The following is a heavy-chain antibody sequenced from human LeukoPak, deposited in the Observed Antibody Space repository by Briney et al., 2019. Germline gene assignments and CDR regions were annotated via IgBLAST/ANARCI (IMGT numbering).Heavy chain of an antibody. Sequence: SETLSLTCSVSDGSINGYYWNWTRRPPGKGLEWIGYIYYNGNTNYRPSLKSRVTISVDTSKNLFSLKVSSVTAADTAVYYCATGRRNYYGMDVWGQGTTVTVSS. CDR2: IYYNGNT. V-gene: IGHV4-59*01. CDR1: DGSINGYY. CDR3: ATGRRNYYGMDV. J-gene: IGHJ6*02.